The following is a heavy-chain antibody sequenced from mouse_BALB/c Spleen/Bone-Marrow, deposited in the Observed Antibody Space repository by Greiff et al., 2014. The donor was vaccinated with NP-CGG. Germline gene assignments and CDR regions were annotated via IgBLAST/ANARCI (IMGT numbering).Heavy chain of an antibody. D-gene: IGHD1-1*01. Sequence: EVQLEESGAELVKPGASVRLSCTASGFNIKDTYIHWVKQRPEQGLEWIGRIDPANGNTEYDPTLTANTSFNTAYLQHSSLTSVDSAVDYCARDYGFTSSFSYWGQGTLVTVSA. CDR1: GFNIKDTY. J-gene: IGHJ3*01. V-gene: IGHV14-3*02. CDR2: IDPANGNT. CDR3: ARDYGFTSSFSY.